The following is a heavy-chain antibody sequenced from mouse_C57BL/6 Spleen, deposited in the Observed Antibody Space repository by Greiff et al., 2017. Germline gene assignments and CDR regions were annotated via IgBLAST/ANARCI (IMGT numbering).Heavy chain of an antibody. J-gene: IGHJ3*01. V-gene: IGHV1-7*01. CDR2: INPCSGYT. CDR3: ARWRDYDGFAY. D-gene: IGHD2-4*01. Sequence: LQESGAELAKPGASVKLSCKASGYTFTSYWMHWVKPRPGQGLEWIGYINPCSGYTKYNQKFKDKATLTADKSSRTAYMQRSSLTYEDAADYYSARWRDYDGFAYWGQGTLVTVSA. CDR1: GYTFTSYW.